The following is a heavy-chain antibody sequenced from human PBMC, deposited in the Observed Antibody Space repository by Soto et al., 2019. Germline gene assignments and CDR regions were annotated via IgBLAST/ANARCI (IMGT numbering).Heavy chain of an antibody. CDR3: VGDGNNWNDFDY. CDR2: IKRDGSET. J-gene: IGHJ4*02. V-gene: IGHV3-7*01. Sequence: EVQLVESGGGLVQPGGSLRLSCAAPTFIFSTYWMTWVRQAPGKGPEWVANIKRDGSETHYADSVKGRFTISRDNAKNSLYLQMNSLRVEDTAVYYCVGDGNNWNDFDYWGQGTLVTVSS. D-gene: IGHD1-20*01. CDR1: TFIFSTYW.